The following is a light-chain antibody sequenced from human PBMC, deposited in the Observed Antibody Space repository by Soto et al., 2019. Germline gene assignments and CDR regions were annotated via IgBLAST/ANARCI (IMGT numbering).Light chain of an antibody. CDR2: GAS. J-gene: IGKJ4*01. CDR1: QSVTSSY. V-gene: IGKV3-20*01. CDR3: QQYGSSPA. Sequence: EIVLTQSPGTLSLSPGERATLSCRASQSVTSSYLAWYQQKPGQAPRLLIYGASSRATGIPDRFSGSGSGTDFTLTISRLEPEDLAVYCCQQYGSSPAFGGGTKVEIK.